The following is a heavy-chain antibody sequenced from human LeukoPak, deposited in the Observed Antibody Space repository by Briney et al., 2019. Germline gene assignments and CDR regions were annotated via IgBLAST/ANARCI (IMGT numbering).Heavy chain of an antibody. Sequence: GGSLRLSCAASGLTFSNAWMSWVRQAPGKGLEWVGRIKRKTEGGTTDYAAPVKGRFTISRDDSKNMLYLQMNSLKTEDTAVYYCTTDGSWNQYYYYMAVWGKGTTVTVSS. D-gene: IGHD1-14*01. CDR1: GLTFSNAW. CDR3: TTDGSWNQYYYYMAV. V-gene: IGHV3-15*01. J-gene: IGHJ6*03. CDR2: IKRKTEGGTT.